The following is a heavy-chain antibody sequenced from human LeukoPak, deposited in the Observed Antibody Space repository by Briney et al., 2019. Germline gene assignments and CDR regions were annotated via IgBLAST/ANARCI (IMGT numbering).Heavy chain of an antibody. CDR3: ARDRDYGGNSWYFDL. V-gene: IGHV1-18*01. CDR2: ISAYNGNT. D-gene: IGHD4-23*01. CDR1: GYTLTSYG. J-gene: IGHJ2*01. Sequence: GASVKVSCKASGYTLTSYGISWVRQAPGQGLEWMGWISAYNGNTNYAQKLQGRVTMTTDTSTSTAYMELRSLRSDDTAVYYCARDRDYGGNSWYFDLWGRGTLVTVSS.